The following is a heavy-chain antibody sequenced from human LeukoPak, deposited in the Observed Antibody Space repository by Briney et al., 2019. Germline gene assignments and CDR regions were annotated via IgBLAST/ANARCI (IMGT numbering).Heavy chain of an antibody. J-gene: IGHJ4*02. V-gene: IGHV3-30-3*01. Sequence: GGSLRLSCAASGFTFSSYATHWVRQAPGKGLEWVAVISYDGSNKYYADSVKGRFTISRDNSKNTLYLQMNSLRAEDTAVYYCARVGNVQLWLQGFDYWGQGTLVTVSS. CDR3: ARVGNVQLWLQGFDY. CDR2: ISYDGSNK. D-gene: IGHD5-18*01. CDR1: GFTFSSYA.